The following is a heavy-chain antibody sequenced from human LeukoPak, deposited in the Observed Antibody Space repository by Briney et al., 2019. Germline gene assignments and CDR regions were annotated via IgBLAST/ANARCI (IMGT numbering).Heavy chain of an antibody. CDR3: ARGNYYGSGSYPPFDY. CDR1: GGSISSGGYS. Sequence: PSETLSLTCAVSGGSISSGGYSWNWIRQPPGKGLEWIGFIYHSGSTYYNPSLKSRVTISVDRSKNQFSLKLSSVTAADTAVYYSARGNYYGSGSYPPFDYWGQGTLVTVSS. D-gene: IGHD3-10*01. V-gene: IGHV4-30-2*01. CDR2: IYHSGST. J-gene: IGHJ4*02.